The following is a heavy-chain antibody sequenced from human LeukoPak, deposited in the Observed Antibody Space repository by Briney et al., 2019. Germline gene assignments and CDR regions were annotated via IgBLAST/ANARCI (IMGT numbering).Heavy chain of an antibody. V-gene: IGHV3-74*01. D-gene: IGHD7-27*01. CDR1: GFTFSSSW. J-gene: IGHJ4*02. CDR2: INKDGSVT. CDR3: ARGTGDNFDY. Sequence: GGSLRLSCAASGFTFSSSWIHWVRQAPGKGLVWVSRINKDGSVTDYAESVKGRFTISRDNSKNTLYLQMNSLRPEDTAVYYCARGTGDNFDYWGQGTLVTVSS.